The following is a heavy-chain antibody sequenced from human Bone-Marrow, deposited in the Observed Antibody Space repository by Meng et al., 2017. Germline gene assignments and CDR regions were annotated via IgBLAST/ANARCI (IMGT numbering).Heavy chain of an antibody. CDR3: ARGYCSTTSCYNRYFDY. V-gene: IGHV4-39*01. CDR1: GGSISSSSYY. CDR2: IYYTGST. Sequence: QLQLQESGPGLVKPSETLSLTGTVSGGSISSSSYYWGWIRQPPGKGLEWIGSIYYTGSTYYNPALKSRVTISLDTSKNQFSLNLSSVTAADTAVYYCARGYCSTTSCYNRYFDYWGLGTLVTVSS. D-gene: IGHD2-2*02. J-gene: IGHJ4*02.